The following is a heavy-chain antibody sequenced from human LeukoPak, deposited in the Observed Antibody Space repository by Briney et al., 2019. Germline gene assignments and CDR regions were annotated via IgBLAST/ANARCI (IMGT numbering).Heavy chain of an antibody. CDR3: ARRGYDYVWGSYRFFDH. J-gene: IGHJ4*02. CDR2: IYYSGST. CDR1: GGSISSSSYY. D-gene: IGHD3-16*02. V-gene: IGHV4-39*01. Sequence: SETLSLTCTVSGGSISSSSYYWGWIRQPPGKGLEWIGSIYYSGSTYYNPSLKSRVTISVDTSKNQFSLKLSSVTAADTAVYYCARRGYDYVWGSYRFFDHWGQGTLVTVSS.